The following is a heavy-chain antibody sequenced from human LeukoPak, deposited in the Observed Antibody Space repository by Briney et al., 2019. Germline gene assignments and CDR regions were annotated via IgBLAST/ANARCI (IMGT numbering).Heavy chain of an antibody. CDR1: GFTFSSFE. CDR3: ARKGEVTAPTKNAFDM. D-gene: IGHD2-21*02. CDR2: ISTSGSTK. V-gene: IGHV3-48*03. Sequence: GGSLRLSCAASGFTFSSFEMNWVRQAPGKGLEWLSHISTSGSTKYYANSVKGRFTISRDNAENSVYLQMNSLRAEDTAVYFCARKGEVTAPTKNAFDMWGQGTMVTVSS. J-gene: IGHJ3*02.